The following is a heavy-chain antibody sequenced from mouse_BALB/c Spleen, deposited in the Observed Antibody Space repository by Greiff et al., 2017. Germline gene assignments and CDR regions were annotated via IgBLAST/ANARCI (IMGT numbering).Heavy chain of an antibody. V-gene: IGHV5-9-3*01. J-gene: IGHJ1*01. CDR3: ARHRRGGYFDV. CDR1: GFTFSSYA. CDR2: ISSGGSYT. Sequence: EVMLVESGAGLVTPGGSLTLSCAASGFTFSSYAMSWVRQTPGKRLEWVATISSGGSYTYYSDSVKGRFIISRDNAKNNLYLQMSSLRSEDTAMYYCARHRRGGYFDVWGAGTTVTVSS.